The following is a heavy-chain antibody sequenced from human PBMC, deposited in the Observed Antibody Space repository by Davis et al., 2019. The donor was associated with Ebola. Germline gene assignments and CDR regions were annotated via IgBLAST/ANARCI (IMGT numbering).Heavy chain of an antibody. D-gene: IGHD3-3*01. Sequence: SETLSLTCTLSGGSISSSSYSWAWIRQPPGKGLEWVGEIIHSGSTNYNPSLKSRVTISVDTSKNQFSLKLSSVTAADTAGYYCATGTIFGVVRYYYYGMAVWGQGTTVTVSS. CDR1: GGSISSSSYS. CDR2: IIHSGST. CDR3: ATGTIFGVVRYYYYGMAV. J-gene: IGHJ6*02. V-gene: IGHV4-39*07.